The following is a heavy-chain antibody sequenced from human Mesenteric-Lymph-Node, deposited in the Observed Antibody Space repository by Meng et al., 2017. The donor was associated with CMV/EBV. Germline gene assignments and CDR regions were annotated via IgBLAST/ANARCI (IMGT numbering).Heavy chain of an antibody. Sequence: GYTFTSYDINWVRQATGQGLEWMGWMNPNSGNTGYAQKFQGRVTMTRNTSISTAYMELSSLRSEDTAVYYCATTGGSSWYSLNYFDYWGQGTLVTVSS. CDR2: MNPNSGNT. CDR1: GYTFTSYD. J-gene: IGHJ4*02. CDR3: ATTGGSSWYSLNYFDY. V-gene: IGHV1-8*01. D-gene: IGHD6-13*01.